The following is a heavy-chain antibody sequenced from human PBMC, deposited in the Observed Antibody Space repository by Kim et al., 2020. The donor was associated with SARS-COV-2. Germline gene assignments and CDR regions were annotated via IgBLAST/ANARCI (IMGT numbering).Heavy chain of an antibody. CDR3: ARDRSSYYAFDI. D-gene: IGHD1-26*01. J-gene: IGHJ3*02. CDR2: IYYSGST. Sequence: SETLSLTCTVSGGSISSYYWSWIRQPPGKGLEWIGYIYYSGSTNYNPSLKSRVTISVDTSKNQFSLKLSSVTAADTAVYYCARDRSSYYAFDIWGQGTMVTVSS. V-gene: IGHV4-59*13. CDR1: GGSISSYY.